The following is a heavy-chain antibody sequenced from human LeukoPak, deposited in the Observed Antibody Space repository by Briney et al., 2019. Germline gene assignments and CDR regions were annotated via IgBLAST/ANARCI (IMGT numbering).Heavy chain of an antibody. J-gene: IGHJ3*02. CDR2: MYHSGST. Sequence: PSETLSLTCTVSGYSISSGHYWGWIRQPPGKGLEWIGSMYHSGSTYYNQPLHSRVTRSVDTSKNQFSLKLSSVTAADTALYFCARARNYYDGSDYYYEGDAFDIWGQGTMVTVSS. CDR3: ARARNYYDGSDYYYEGDAFDI. CDR1: GYSISSGHY. V-gene: IGHV4-38-2*02. D-gene: IGHD3-22*01.